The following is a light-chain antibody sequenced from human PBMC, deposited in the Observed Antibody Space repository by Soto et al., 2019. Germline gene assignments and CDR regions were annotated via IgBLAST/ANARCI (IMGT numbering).Light chain of an antibody. Sequence: QSVLTQPPSASGTPGQRVTISCSGSSSNIGSNTVNWYQQLPGTAPKLIIYSNNQRPSGVPDRFTGSKSGTSDSLAISGLQSEDEADYYCAAWDDSLNGYVFGTGTKLTVL. CDR3: AAWDDSLNGYV. V-gene: IGLV1-44*01. J-gene: IGLJ1*01. CDR2: SNN. CDR1: SSNIGSNT.